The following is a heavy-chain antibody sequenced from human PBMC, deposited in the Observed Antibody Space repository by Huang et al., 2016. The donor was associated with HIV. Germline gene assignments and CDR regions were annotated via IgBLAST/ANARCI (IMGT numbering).Heavy chain of an antibody. CDR3: AMSLRYQYDSRSYWGRYFDY. V-gene: IGHV1-69*01. J-gene: IGHJ4*02. CDR1: GGSFSDQI. D-gene: IGHD3-16*01. CDR2: IIPLLRAP. Sequence: QVQLEQSGPAVRKPGSSVKVSCQASGGSFSDQIISWVRQAPGQRFEWMGGIIPLLRAPAYAQEFKGRGRRTADESTATIDMELNSLTSEDTAVYYCAMSLRYQYDSRSYWGRYFDYWGQGTLVTVSS.